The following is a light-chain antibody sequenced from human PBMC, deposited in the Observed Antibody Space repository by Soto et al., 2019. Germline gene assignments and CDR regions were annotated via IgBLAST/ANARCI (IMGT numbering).Light chain of an antibody. V-gene: IGLV3-21*02. Sequence: SYELTQPPSVSVDPGQTASLTCGGENIVSDSVPRYQQKPGQAPLLDVYDDIDRPSGIPERFSGFSHGNTATLNISRVEAGDEADCYCQVWDGSTVHYVFGSGTKVTVL. CDR2: DDI. J-gene: IGLJ1*01. CDR3: QVWDGSTVHYV. CDR1: NIVSDS.